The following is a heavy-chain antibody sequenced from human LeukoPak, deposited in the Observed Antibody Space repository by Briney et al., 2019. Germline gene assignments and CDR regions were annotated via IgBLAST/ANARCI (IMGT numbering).Heavy chain of an antibody. V-gene: IGHV4-31*03. Sequence: SETLSLTCTVSGGSISSGGYYWSWIRQHPGKGLEWIGYIYYSGSTYYNPSLKSRVTMSVDTSKNQFSLKLSSVTAADTAVYYCASRYCSSTSCYTFSWFDPWGQGTLVTVSS. CDR1: GGSISSGGYY. J-gene: IGHJ5*02. CDR2: IYYSGST. CDR3: ASRYCSSTSCYTFSWFDP. D-gene: IGHD2-2*02.